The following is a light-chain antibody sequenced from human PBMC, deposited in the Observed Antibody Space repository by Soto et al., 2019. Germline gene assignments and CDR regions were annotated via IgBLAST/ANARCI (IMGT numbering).Light chain of an antibody. CDR1: QSVRSN. J-gene: IGKJ1*01. V-gene: IGKV3D-15*01. CDR2: GAS. CDR3: HQYKDWRT. Sequence: ETVMTQSPATLSVSPGERATLLCRASQSVRSNLAWYQQKPGQAPRLLIYGASTRATGTPARFSGSGSGTEFTLTISSLQSEDFAIYYCHQYKDWRTFGQGTRVDIK.